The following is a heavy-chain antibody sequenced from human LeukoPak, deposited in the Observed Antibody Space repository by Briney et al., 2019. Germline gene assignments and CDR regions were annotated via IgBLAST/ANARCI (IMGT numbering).Heavy chain of an antibody. Sequence: GGSLRLSCAASGLTFSIYAMSWVRQAPGKGLEWVSAISGSGGSTYYADSVKGRFTISRDNSKNTLYLQMNSLRAEDTAVYYCAKQIYSYGSYYFDYWGQGTLVTVSS. D-gene: IGHD5-18*01. CDR3: AKQIYSYGSYYFDY. V-gene: IGHV3-23*01. CDR2: ISGSGGST. J-gene: IGHJ4*02. CDR1: GLTFSIYA.